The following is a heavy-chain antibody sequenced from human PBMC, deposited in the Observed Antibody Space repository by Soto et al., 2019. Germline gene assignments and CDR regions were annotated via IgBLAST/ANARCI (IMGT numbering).Heavy chain of an antibody. D-gene: IGHD3-22*01. Sequence: GGSLSLSCAASGLTFRSYAMSWVRQAPGKGLEWVSAISGSGGSTYYADSVKGRFTISRDNSKNTLYLQMNSLRAEDTAVYYYPKSPQAYDSRCYHSFDYCGQSTLVTVSS. CDR1: GLTFRSYA. V-gene: IGHV3-23*01. CDR3: PKSPQAYDSRCYHSFDY. CDR2: ISGSGGST. J-gene: IGHJ4*02.